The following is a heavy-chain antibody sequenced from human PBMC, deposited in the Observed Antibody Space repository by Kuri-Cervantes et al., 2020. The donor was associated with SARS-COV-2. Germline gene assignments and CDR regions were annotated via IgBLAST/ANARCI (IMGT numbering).Heavy chain of an antibody. CDR3: ARSGYSYGIPEFDF. Sequence: SETLSLTCTVSGGSISSYYWSWIRQPPGKGLEWIGYIYHSGSTNYNPSLKSRVTISVDTSKNRFALQLKSVTAPDTAIYYCARSGYSYGIPEFDFWGQGTRVTGSS. V-gene: IGHV4-59*08. CDR2: IYHSGST. D-gene: IGHD5-18*01. J-gene: IGHJ4*02. CDR1: GGSISSYY.